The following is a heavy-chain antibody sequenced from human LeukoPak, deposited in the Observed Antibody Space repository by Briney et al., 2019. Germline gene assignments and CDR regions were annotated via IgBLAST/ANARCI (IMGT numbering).Heavy chain of an antibody. CDR1: GFTFSSYA. D-gene: IGHD5-18*01. CDR2: INSDGSIT. V-gene: IGHV3-74*01. Sequence: PGGSLRLSCAASGFTFSSYAMHWVRQAPGKGLVWVSHINSDGSITSYADSVKGRSTISRDNAKNTLYLQMNSLRAEDTAVYYCARDAVDTANAVWGQGTTVTVSS. J-gene: IGHJ6*02. CDR3: ARDAVDTANAV.